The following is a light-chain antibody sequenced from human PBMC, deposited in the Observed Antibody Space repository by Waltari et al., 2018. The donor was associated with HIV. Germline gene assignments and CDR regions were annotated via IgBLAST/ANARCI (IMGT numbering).Light chain of an antibody. CDR1: ALPKKY. Sequence: SYELTQPPSVSVSPGQTARLTCSGDALPKKYAYWYQQRPGQAPVLVIYKDSERPSGIPERFSGSSSGTTVTLTISGVQAEDEADYYCQSADSSNTYVFGTGTKVTVL. J-gene: IGLJ1*01. V-gene: IGLV3-25*03. CDR2: KDS. CDR3: QSADSSNTYV.